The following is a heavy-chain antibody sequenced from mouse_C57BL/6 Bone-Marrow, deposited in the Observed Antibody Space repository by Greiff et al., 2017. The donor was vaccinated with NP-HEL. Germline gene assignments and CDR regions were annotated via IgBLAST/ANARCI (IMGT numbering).Heavy chain of an antibody. CDR1: GFNIKDDY. J-gene: IGHJ2*01. Sequence: VQLKESGAELVRPGASVKLSCTASGFNIKDDYMHWVKQRPEQGLEWIGWIDPENGDTEYASKFQGKATITADTSSNTAYLQLSSLTSEDTAVYYCTPAYDFDYWGQGTTLTVSS. V-gene: IGHV14-4*01. CDR3: TPAYDFDY. CDR2: IDPENGDT.